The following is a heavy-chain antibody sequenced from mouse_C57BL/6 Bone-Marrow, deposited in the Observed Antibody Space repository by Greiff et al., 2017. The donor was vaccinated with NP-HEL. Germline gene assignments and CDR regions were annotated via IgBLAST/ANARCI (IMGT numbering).Heavy chain of an antibody. CDR1: GYTFTDYY. D-gene: IGHD2-4*01. J-gene: IGHJ4*01. CDR2: INPYNGGT. CDR3: ARSDYDYDVRYYYAMDY. Sequence: EVQLQESGPVLVKPGASVKMSCKASGYTFTDYYMNWVKQSHGKSLEWIGVINPYNGGTSYNQKFKGKATLTVDKSSSTAYMELNSLTSEDSAVYYCARSDYDYDVRYYYAMDYWGQGTSVTVSS. V-gene: IGHV1-19*01.